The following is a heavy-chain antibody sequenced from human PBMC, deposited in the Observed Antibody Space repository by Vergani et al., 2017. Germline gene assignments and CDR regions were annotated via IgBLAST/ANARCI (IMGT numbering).Heavy chain of an antibody. CDR1: GGSFSGYY. D-gene: IGHD2-15*01. Sequence: QVQLQQWGAGLLKPSETLSLTCAVYGGSFSGYYWSWIRQPPGKGLEWIGEINHSGSTNYNPSLKSRVTILVDTSKNQFALKLSAVTAADTAVYYCARGVVVVAATLDYWGQGTLVTVSA. J-gene: IGHJ4*02. CDR2: INHSGST. V-gene: IGHV4-34*01. CDR3: ARGVVVVAATLDY.